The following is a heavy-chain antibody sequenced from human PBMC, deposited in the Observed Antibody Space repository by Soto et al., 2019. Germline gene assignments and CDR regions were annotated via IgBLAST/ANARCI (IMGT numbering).Heavy chain of an antibody. CDR1: GFTFSRYW. V-gene: IGHV3-7*02. Sequence: GVLRLSCAASGFTFSRYWMSWVRQAPGKGLEWVANIKQDGSEKYYVDSVKGRFTISRDNAKNSLYLQMNSLRAEDTAVYYCTRPYCSGGSCYPGVHYFDYWGQGTLVTVSS. CDR2: IKQDGSEK. D-gene: IGHD2-15*01. CDR3: TRPYCSGGSCYPGVHYFDY. J-gene: IGHJ4*02.